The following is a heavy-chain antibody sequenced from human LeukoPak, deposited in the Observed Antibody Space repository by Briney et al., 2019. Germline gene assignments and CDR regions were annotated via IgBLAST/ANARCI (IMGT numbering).Heavy chain of an antibody. J-gene: IGHJ3*02. CDR2: IYYSGST. CDR3: ARDSSGYSAFDI. Sequence: PSETLSLTCTVSGGSISSYYWSWIRQPPGKGLEWIGYIYYSGSTYYNPSLKSRVTISVDTSKNQFSLKLSSVTAADTAVYYCARDSSGYSAFDIWGQGTMVTVSS. D-gene: IGHD3-22*01. CDR1: GGSISSYY. V-gene: IGHV4-59*12.